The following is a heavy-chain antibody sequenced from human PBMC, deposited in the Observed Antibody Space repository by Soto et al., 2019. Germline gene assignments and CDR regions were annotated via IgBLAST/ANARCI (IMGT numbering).Heavy chain of an antibody. J-gene: IGHJ4*02. CDR3: TKDRNSNPYYFDQ. CDR2: ISRNSATI. D-gene: IGHD3-22*01. V-gene: IGHV3-9*01. Sequence: SLRLSCAASGFTFADYAMHWVRLAPGKGLEWVSGISRNSATIDYAASVKGRFTISRDNAKNSVYLQMNSLRAEDTALYYCTKDRNSNPYYFDQRGQGTPVTV. CDR1: GFTFADYA.